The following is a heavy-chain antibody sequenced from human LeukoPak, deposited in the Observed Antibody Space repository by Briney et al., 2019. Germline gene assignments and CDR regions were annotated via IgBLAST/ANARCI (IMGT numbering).Heavy chain of an antibody. CDR3: AREVVRGVIIADYYYGMDV. D-gene: IGHD3-10*01. CDR1: GGSISSYY. V-gene: IGHV4-4*07. CDR2: IYTSGST. J-gene: IGHJ6*02. Sequence: SETLSLTCTVSGGSISSYYWSWLRQPAGKGLEWIGRIYTSGSTNYNPSLKSRVTMSVDTSKNQFSLKLSSVTAADTAVYYCAREVVRGVIIADYYYGMDVWGQGTTVTVSS.